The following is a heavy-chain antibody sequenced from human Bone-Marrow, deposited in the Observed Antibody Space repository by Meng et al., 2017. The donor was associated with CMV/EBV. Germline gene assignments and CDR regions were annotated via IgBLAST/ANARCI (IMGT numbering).Heavy chain of an antibody. CDR1: GFTFRSSE. CDR2: ISSSGSDK. Sequence: GESLKISCAGSGFTFRSSEMNWVRQAPGKGLEWVSYISSSGSDKYYADSVKGRVTISRDNAKNSLYLQMNSLRVEDTAVYYCARYSGYDFALYYWGQGTLVTVSS. J-gene: IGHJ4*02. CDR3: ARYSGYDFALYY. D-gene: IGHD5-12*01. V-gene: IGHV3-48*03.